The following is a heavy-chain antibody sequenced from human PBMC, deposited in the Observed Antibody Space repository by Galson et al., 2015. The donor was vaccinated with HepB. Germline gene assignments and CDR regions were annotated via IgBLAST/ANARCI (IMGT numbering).Heavy chain of an antibody. Sequence: ETLSLTCAVYGGSFSGYYWSWIRQPLGKGLEWIGETNHSGSTNYNPSLKSRVTILVDTSQNQFSLKLRSVTAADTAVYYCVERAVAGPLSWFDPWGQGTLVTVSS. CDR3: VERAVAGPLSWFDP. D-gene: IGHD6-19*01. V-gene: IGHV4-34*01. CDR2: TNHSGST. CDR1: GGSFSGYY. J-gene: IGHJ5*02.